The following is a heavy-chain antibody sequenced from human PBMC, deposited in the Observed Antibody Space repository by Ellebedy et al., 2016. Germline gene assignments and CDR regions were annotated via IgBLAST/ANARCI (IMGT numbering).Heavy chain of an antibody. CDR1: GLTFSNFF. Sequence: GGSLRLSXAASGLTFSNFFMSWVRQAPGKGLEWVGTIVFSGTAAYYSDSVKGRFIISRDNAKNSLFLQMNSLRVEDTAVYYCARDGSEWSRDYWGQGTLVTVSS. CDR2: IVFSGTAA. V-gene: IGHV3-21*01. D-gene: IGHD3-3*01. CDR3: ARDGSEWSRDY. J-gene: IGHJ4*02.